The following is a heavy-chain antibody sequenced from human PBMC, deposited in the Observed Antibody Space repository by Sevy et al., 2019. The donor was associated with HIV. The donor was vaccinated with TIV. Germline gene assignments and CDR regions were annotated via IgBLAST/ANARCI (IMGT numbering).Heavy chain of an antibody. V-gene: IGHV3-23*01. CDR3: AKDRGGRSSGWRVDAFDI. J-gene: IGHJ3*02. CDR2: ISGSGGST. Sequence: GGSLRLSCAASGFTFSSYAMSWVRQAPGKGLEWVSAISGSGGSTYYADSVKGRFTISRDNSKNTLYLQMNSLRAEDTAVYYCAKDRGGRSSGWRVDAFDIWGQGTMVTVSS. CDR1: GFTFSSYA. D-gene: IGHD6-19*01.